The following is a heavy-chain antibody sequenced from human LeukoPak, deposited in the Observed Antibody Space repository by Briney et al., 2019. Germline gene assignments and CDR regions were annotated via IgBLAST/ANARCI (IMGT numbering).Heavy chain of an antibody. Sequence: ASVKVSCKASGYTFTYRYLHWVRQAPGQALEWMGWITPFNGNTNYAQKFQDRVTITRDRSMSTAYMELSSLRSEDTAMYYCASAPVEERRPSLTFDYWGQETLVTVSS. V-gene: IGHV1-45*02. CDR3: ASAPVEERRPSLTFDY. J-gene: IGHJ4*02. D-gene: IGHD1-1*01. CDR2: ITPFNGNT. CDR1: GYTFTYRY.